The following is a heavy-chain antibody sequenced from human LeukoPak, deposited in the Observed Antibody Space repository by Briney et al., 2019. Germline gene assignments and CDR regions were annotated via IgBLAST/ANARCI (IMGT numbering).Heavy chain of an antibody. CDR3: ARASMVVVRGVIKKYYFDY. J-gene: IGHJ4*02. CDR1: GFTVSSDY. CDR2: IYSGGST. D-gene: IGHD3-10*01. V-gene: IGHV3-53*01. Sequence: GGSLRLSCAASGFTVSSDYMSWVRQAPGKGLEWVSVIYSGGSTYYADSVKGRFTISRDNSKNTLYLQMNSLRAEDTAVYYCARASMVVVRGVIKKYYFDYWGQGTLVTVSS.